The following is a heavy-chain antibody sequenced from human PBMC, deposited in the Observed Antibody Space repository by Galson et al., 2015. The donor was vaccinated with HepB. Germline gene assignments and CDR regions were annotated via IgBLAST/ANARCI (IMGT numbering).Heavy chain of an antibody. D-gene: IGHD2-2*01. CDR1: GYTLTSYG. J-gene: IGHJ3*01. CDR3: ARDKEGIVVVPAALDY. V-gene: IGHV1-18*01. Sequence: SVKVSCKASGYTLTSYGISWVRQAPGQGLEWMGWISAYNGNTNYAQKLQGRVTMTTDTSTSTAYMELRSLRSDDTAVYYCARDKEGIVVVPAALDYWGQGTMVTVSS. CDR2: ISAYNGNT.